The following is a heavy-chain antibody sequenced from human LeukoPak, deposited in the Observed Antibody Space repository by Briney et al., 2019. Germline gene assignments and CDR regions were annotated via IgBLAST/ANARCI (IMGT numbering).Heavy chain of an antibody. CDR3: ARGGRVWFGELFHRYYFDY. D-gene: IGHD3-10*01. J-gene: IGHJ4*02. CDR2: INHSGCT. V-gene: IGHV4-34*01. CDR1: GESFSGYY. Sequence: PSETLSLTCAVYGESFSGYYWSWIRQPPGKGLEWIGEINHSGCTNYNPSLKSRVTISVDTSTPQFSLKLSSVSAADTAVYYCARGGRVWFGELFHRYYFDYWGQGTLVTVSS.